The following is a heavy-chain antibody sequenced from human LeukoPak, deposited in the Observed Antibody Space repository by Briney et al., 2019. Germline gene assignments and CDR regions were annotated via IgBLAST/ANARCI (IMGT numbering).Heavy chain of an antibody. CDR3: ARYDGYNDTVFDY. CDR2: IYPGDSDT. J-gene: IGHJ4*02. Sequence: GESLKISCKGSGYSFTSYWIGWVRQMPGKGLEWMGIIYPGDSDTRYSPSFQGQVTISADKSISTAYLRWSSLKASDTAMYYCARYDGYNDTVFDYWGQGTLVTVSS. D-gene: IGHD3-22*01. V-gene: IGHV5-51*01. CDR1: GYSFTSYW.